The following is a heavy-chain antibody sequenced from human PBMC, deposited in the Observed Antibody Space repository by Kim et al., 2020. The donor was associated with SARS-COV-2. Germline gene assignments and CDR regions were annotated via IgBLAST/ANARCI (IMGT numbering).Heavy chain of an antibody. CDR1: GFTFSSYA. CDR2: ISGRGDNT. Sequence: GGSLRLFCAASGFTFSSYAMSWVRQAPGKGLEWVSAISGRGDNTFYADSVKGRFTISRDSSKNTLYLQMNSLRAEDTAIYFCASNVVVPAAIRSPYYYYYMDVWGKGTTVTVSS. V-gene: IGHV3-23*01. J-gene: IGHJ6*03. D-gene: IGHD2-2*02. CDR3: ASNVVVPAAIRSPYYYYYMDV.